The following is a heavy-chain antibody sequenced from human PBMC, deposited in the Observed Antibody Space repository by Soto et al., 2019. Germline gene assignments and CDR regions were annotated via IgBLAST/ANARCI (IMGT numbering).Heavy chain of an antibody. J-gene: IGHJ3*02. Sequence: QVQLVESGGGVVQPGRSLRLSCAASGFTFSSYAMHWVRQAPGKGLEWVAVISYDGSNKYYADSVKGRFTISRDNSKNXLXXQMNSLRAEDTAVYYCARGGRLQSAWILRVDAFDIWGQGTMVTVSS. CDR2: ISYDGSNK. D-gene: IGHD5-18*01. V-gene: IGHV3-30-3*01. CDR1: GFTFSSYA. CDR3: ARGGRLQSAWILRVDAFDI.